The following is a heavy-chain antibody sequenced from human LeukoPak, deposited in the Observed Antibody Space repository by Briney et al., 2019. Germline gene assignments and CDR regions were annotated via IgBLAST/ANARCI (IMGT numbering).Heavy chain of an antibody. J-gene: IGHJ4*02. CDR1: GGTFSSYA. V-gene: IGHV1-69*05. CDR3: ARAPGSGSYSAFDY. D-gene: IGHD1-26*01. Sequence: GASVKVSCKASGGTFSSYAISWVRQAPGQGLEWMGGIIPIFGTANYAQRFQGRVTITRDASASTAYMDLSSLRSEDTAVYYCARAPGSGSYSAFDYWGQGTLVTVSS. CDR2: IIPIFGTA.